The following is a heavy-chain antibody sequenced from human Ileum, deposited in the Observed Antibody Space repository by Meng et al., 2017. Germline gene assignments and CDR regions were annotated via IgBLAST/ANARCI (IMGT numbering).Heavy chain of an antibody. CDR2: AST. V-gene: IGHV4-61*08. CDR3: ARDHMGSLDY. D-gene: IGHD1-26*01. Sequence: QEQLKGAGPGLVRPSGTLSLICTVSGGSVSRAGYQWGWIRQPPGKGLEWIGYASTNYNPSLKSRVTISLDTSRNQFSLSLSSVTAADTAVYYCARDHMGSLDYWGQGTLVTVSS. J-gene: IGHJ4*02. CDR1: GGSVSRAGYQ.